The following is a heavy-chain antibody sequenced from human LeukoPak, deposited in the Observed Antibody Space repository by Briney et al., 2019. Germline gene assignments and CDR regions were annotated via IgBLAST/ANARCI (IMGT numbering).Heavy chain of an antibody. J-gene: IGHJ5*02. CDR1: GGSISSYY. CDR3: ARDLPVGATYRGWVDWFDP. CDR2: IYTSGST. V-gene: IGHV4-4*07. D-gene: IGHD1-26*01. Sequence: SETLSFTCIGSGGSISSYYWRWIRQPAGKGLEWIGRIYTSGSTNYNPSLKSRVTMSVDTSKNQFSLKLSSVTAADTAVYYCARDLPVGATYRGWVDWFDPWGQGTLVTVSS.